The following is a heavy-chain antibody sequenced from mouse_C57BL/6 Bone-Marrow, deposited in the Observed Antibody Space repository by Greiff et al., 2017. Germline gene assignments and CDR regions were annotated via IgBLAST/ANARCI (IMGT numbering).Heavy chain of an antibody. J-gene: IGHJ4*01. CDR1: GYTFTSYW. CDR3: ARCLCDYYAMDY. D-gene: IGHD6-5*01. CDR2: IHPNSGST. Sequence: QVQLKQPGAELVKPGASVKLSCKASGYTFTSYWMHWVKQRPGQGLEWIGMIHPNSGSTNYNEKFKSKATLTVDQSSSTDYRQLSRLTSEDSAVYYSARCLCDYYAMDYWGQGTAVTVSS. V-gene: IGHV1-64*01.